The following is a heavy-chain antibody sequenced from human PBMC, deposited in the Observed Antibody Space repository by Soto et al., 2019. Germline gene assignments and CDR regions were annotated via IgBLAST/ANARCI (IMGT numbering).Heavy chain of an antibody. J-gene: IGHJ6*02. CDR1: GFPVNGSA. CDR3: AGDFYYNMDV. Sequence: EVQLVESGGGLVHPGGSLKLSCAASGFPVNGSAMHWVRQASGKGLEWVGSIRSKPNNYATAYAASLKGRFTISRDDSKNTAYLQMNSLKADDTAVYYCAGDFYYNMDVWGQGTTVTVSS. V-gene: IGHV3-73*02. CDR2: IRSKPNNYAT.